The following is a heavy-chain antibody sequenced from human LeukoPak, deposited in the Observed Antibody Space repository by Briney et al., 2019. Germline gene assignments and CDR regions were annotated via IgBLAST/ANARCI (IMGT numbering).Heavy chain of an antibody. CDR2: ISGSGGST. CDR3: AKVVGGNSSWYLPDAFDI. V-gene: IGHV3-23*01. D-gene: IGHD6-13*01. Sequence: GGSLRLSCAASGFTFSSYAMSWVRQAPGKGLEWVSAISGSGGSTYYADSVKGRFTISRDNSKNTLYLQMNSLRAEDTAVYYCAKVVGGNSSWYLPDAFDIWGQGTMVTVSS. CDR1: GFTFSSYA. J-gene: IGHJ3*02.